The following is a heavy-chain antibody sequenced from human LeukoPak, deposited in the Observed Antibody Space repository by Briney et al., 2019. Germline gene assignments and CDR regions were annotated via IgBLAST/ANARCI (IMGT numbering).Heavy chain of an antibody. Sequence: GGSLRLSCAASGFTFSSNLVRWVREAPGKGLVWVSRINSGGRSTCDADSVKSRFTTSRDNAQNTLYLQMNGLRAVDTAVYYCARGCSGGSCHHDAFDIWGQGTMVTVSS. V-gene: IGHV3-74*01. CDR2: INSGGRST. D-gene: IGHD2-15*01. CDR3: ARGCSGGSCHHDAFDI. J-gene: IGHJ3*02. CDR1: GFTFSSNL.